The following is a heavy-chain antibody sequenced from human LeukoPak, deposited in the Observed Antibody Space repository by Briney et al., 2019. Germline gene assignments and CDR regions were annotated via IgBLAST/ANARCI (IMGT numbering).Heavy chain of an antibody. CDR2: INPSGGRT. CDR1: GYTFTSYY. V-gene: IGHV1-46*03. CDR3: ASTPATIYYYYMDV. J-gene: IGHJ6*03. D-gene: IGHD2-2*01. Sequence: GASVKVSCKPSGYTFTSYYMHWVLQAPGQGLEWMGIINPSGGRTSYAQKFQGRVTMTRDTSTSTVYMELSSLRSEDTAVYYCASTPATIYYYYMDVWGKGTTVTVSS.